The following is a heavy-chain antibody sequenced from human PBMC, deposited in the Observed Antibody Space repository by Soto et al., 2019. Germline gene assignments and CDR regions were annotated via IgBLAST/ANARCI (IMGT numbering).Heavy chain of an antibody. CDR2: IYYSGST. J-gene: IGHJ6*03. CDR1: GGYIRSFY. CDR3: ARLYYYYYYYLDV. Sequence: PSGTHVPPRTVFGGYIRSFYLGWVRGPPGEGLEWIGYIYYSGSTNYNPPLKSRVTISVDTSKNQFSLKLSSVTAADTAVYYCARLYYYYYYYLDVWGKGTTVTVSS. V-gene: IGHV4-59*08.